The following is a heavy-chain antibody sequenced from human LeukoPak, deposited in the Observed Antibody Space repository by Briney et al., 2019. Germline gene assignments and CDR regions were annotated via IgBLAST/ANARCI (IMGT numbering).Heavy chain of an antibody. V-gene: IGHV1-8*02. J-gene: IGHJ6*03. Sequence: ASVKVSCKASGYTFTGYYMHWVRQATGQGLEWMGWMNPNSGNTGYAQKFQGRVTMTRNTSISTAYMELSSLRSEDTAVYYCARESGITMVRGYLLGHYYYMDVWGKGTTVTVSS. CDR3: ARESGITMVRGYLLGHYYYMDV. D-gene: IGHD3-10*01. CDR1: GYTFTGYY. CDR2: MNPNSGNT.